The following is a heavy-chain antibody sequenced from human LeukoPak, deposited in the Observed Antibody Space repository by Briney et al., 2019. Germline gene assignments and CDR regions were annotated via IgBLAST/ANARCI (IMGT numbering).Heavy chain of an antibody. Sequence: PGRSLRLSCAASGFTFSSYAMHWVRQAPGKGLEWVAVISYDGSNKYYADSLKGRFTVSRDNARNSLYLQVNSLRAEDTAIYYCARDGPGYSFDYWGQGTLVTVSS. D-gene: IGHD5-18*01. J-gene: IGHJ4*02. V-gene: IGHV3-30-3*01. CDR1: GFTFSSYA. CDR3: ARDGPGYSFDY. CDR2: ISYDGSNK.